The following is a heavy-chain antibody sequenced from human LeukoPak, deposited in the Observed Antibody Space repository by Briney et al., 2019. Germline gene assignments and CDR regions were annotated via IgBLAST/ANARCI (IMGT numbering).Heavy chain of an antibody. CDR3: ARGGIAAAGVDY. Sequence: ASVKVSCKASGYTFTSYDINWVRQATGQGLEWMGWMTPNSGNTGYAEKFQGRVTMTRDTSMSTVYMELSSLTSEDTAVYYCARGGIAAAGVDYWGQGTLVTVSS. D-gene: IGHD6-13*01. CDR2: MTPNSGNT. J-gene: IGHJ4*02. V-gene: IGHV1-8*01. CDR1: GYTFTSYD.